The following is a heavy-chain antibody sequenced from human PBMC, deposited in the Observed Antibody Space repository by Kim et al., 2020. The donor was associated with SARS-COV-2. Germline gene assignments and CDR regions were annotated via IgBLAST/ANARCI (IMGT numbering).Heavy chain of an antibody. CDR3: AGGGEYSGGPFDY. CDR1: GFTFSDYY. Sequence: GGSLRLSCVASGFTFSDYYIDWVRQAPGKGLEWVGRARNKANRHATEYATSLKDRFIISRDDSEESLYLQMNSLKSEDTAVYYCAGGGEYSGGPFDYWGQGTLVTVSS. CDR2: ARNKANRHAT. J-gene: IGHJ4*02. V-gene: IGHV3-72*01. D-gene: IGHD1-26*01.